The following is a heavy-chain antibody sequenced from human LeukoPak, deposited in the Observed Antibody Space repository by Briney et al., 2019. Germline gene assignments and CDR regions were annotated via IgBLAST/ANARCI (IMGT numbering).Heavy chain of an antibody. CDR1: GYSISSGYY. CDR3: ARFIAVAGILDY. V-gene: IGHV4-38-2*02. D-gene: IGHD6-19*01. Sequence: KPSETLSLTCTVSGYSISSGYYWGWIRQPPGKGLEWIGSIYHSGSTYYNPSLKSRVTISVDTSKNQFSLKLGSVTAADTAVYYCARFIAVAGILDYWGQGTLVTVSS. CDR2: IYHSGST. J-gene: IGHJ4*02.